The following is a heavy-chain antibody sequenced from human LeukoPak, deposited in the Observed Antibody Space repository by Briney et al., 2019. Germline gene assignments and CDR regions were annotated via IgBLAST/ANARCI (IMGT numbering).Heavy chain of an antibody. J-gene: IGHJ4*02. V-gene: IGHV1-18*01. D-gene: IGHD3-16*01. CDR1: GYTFTNYG. Sequence: ASVKVSCKASGYTFTNYGISWVRQAPGQGLEWMGWISGYNGNTNYAQKLQGRVSMTTDTSTSTAYMDLRSLRSDDTAVYYCTRAPRGDSYGYFDYWGQGTLVTVSS. CDR2: ISGYNGNT. CDR3: TRAPRGDSYGYFDY.